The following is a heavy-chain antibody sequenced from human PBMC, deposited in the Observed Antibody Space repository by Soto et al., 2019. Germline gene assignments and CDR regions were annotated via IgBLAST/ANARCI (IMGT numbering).Heavy chain of an antibody. J-gene: IGHJ6*02. V-gene: IGHV1-2*02. CDR1: GYSFTGYY. Sequence: ASVKVSCKSSGYSFTGYYIHWVRQAPGQGLEWMGWINPQNGGTNYAQKFQGRVTMTRDTSINTAYVELSGLRSDDSAVFYCARSSALTISGIGAMDVWGQGATVTV. D-gene: IGHD3-3*01. CDR2: INPQNGGT. CDR3: ARSSALTISGIGAMDV.